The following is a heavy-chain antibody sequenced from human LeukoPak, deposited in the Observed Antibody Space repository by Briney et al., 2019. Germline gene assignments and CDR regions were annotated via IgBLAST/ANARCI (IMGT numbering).Heavy chain of an antibody. Sequence: GGSLRLSCAASGFTFRSYAMSWVRQAPGKGLEWVSRISDSSGSTYYADSVKGRFTISRDNSKNTLYLQMNSLRAEDTAVYYCARGAPGAFDIWGQGTMVTVSS. J-gene: IGHJ3*02. CDR2: ISDSSGST. CDR3: ARGAPGAFDI. CDR1: GFTFRSYA. V-gene: IGHV3-23*01.